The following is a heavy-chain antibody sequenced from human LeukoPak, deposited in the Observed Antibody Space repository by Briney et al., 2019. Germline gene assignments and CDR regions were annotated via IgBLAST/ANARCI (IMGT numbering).Heavy chain of an antibody. J-gene: IGHJ4*02. CDR2: INPNSGGT. CDR1: GYTFTGYY. D-gene: IGHD2-2*01. CDR3: ARDLRPAGYQLLSLFFDY. V-gene: IGHV1-2*02. Sequence: ASVKVSCKASGYTFTGYYMHWVRQAPGQRLEWMGWINPNSGGTNYAQKFQGRVTMTRDTSISTAYMELSRLRSDDTAVYYCARDLRPAGYQLLSLFFDYWGQGTLVTVSS.